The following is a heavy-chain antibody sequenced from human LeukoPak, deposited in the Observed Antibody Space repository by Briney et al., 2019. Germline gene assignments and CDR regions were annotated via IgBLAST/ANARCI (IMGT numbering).Heavy chain of an antibody. CDR3: ASLLTGTRWFDP. CDR1: GGSISSSSYY. V-gene: IGHV4-39*01. Sequence: SETLSLTCTVSGGSISSSSYYWGWTRQPPGKGLEWIGSIYYSGSTYYNPSLKSRVTISVDTSKNQFSLKLSSVTAADTAVYYCASLLTGTRWFDPWGQGTLVTVSS. D-gene: IGHD1-20*01. CDR2: IYYSGST. J-gene: IGHJ5*02.